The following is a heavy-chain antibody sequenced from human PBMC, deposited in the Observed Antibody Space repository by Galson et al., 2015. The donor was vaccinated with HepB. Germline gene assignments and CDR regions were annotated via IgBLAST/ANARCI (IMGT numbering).Heavy chain of an antibody. V-gene: IGHV1-46*01. CDR2: INPSGGGT. CDR1: GYTFTSFY. CDR3: ARVTRKGAIPLDY. D-gene: IGHD2-2*01. J-gene: IGHJ4*02. Sequence: SVKVSCKASGYTFTSFYMHWVRQAPGQGLEWMGIINPSGGGTTYAQNFQGRVTMTRDTSTSTVYMELSSLRSEDTAVYYCARVTRKGAIPLDYWGQGSLVTVSS.